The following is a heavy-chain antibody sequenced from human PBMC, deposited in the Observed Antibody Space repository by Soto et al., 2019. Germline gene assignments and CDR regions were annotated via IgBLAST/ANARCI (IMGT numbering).Heavy chain of an antibody. J-gene: IGHJ4*02. CDR1: GFTLNNYW. D-gene: IGHD3-16*01. CDR2: FNSDGSST. Sequence: EVQLVESGGGLVQPGGSLRLSCAASGFTLNNYWMHWVRQAPGKGLVWVSRFNSDGSSTTYTDSVKGRFTISRDNAKNTMYLQMNSLRAEDTAVYYGAREGGSASLDYWGQGTVVTVSS. CDR3: AREGGSASLDY. V-gene: IGHV3-74*01.